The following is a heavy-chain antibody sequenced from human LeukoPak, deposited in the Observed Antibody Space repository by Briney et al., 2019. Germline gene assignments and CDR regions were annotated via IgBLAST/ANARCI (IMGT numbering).Heavy chain of an antibody. J-gene: IGHJ5*02. CDR2: ISAYNGNT. CDR1: RYTFTNYG. D-gene: IGHD3-10*01. V-gene: IGHV1-18*01. Sequence: ASVKVSCKASRYTFTNYGISRVRQAPGQGLEWMGWISAYNGNTKIAQQLQGKVTMPTNTSTTPAFMKRRGRRSDDTAGSYCSSDGAAYGSGRMGWFDPWGQGTLVTVSS. CDR3: SSDGAAYGSGRMGWFDP.